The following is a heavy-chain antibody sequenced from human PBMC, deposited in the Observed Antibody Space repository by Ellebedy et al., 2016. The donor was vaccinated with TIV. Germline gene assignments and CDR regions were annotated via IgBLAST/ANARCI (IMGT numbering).Heavy chain of an antibody. CDR3: ARAARYCSSTYTGRRPNWFNP. CDR1: GYTFTSYD. D-gene: IGHD2-2*01. J-gene: IGHJ5*02. CDR2: MNPNSGNT. Sequence: ASVKVSXXASGYTFTSYDINWVRQATGQGLEWMGWMNPNSGNTGYAQKFQGRVTMTRNTSISTAYMELSSLRSEDTAVYYCARAARYCSSTYTGRRPNWFNPWGQGTLVTVSS. V-gene: IGHV1-8*01.